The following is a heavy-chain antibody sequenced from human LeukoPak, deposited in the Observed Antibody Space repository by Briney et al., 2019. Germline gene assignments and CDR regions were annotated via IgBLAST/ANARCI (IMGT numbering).Heavy chain of an antibody. CDR3: ASAQDYYGSIDY. CDR1: GVSISSHY. CDR2: INHSGST. D-gene: IGHD3-10*01. Sequence: PSETLSLACTVSGVSISSHYWTWIRQPPGKGLEWIGEINHSGSTNYNPSLKSRVTISVDTSKNQFSLKLSSVTAADTAVYYCASAQDYYGSIDYWGQGTLVTVSS. V-gene: IGHV4-34*01. J-gene: IGHJ4*02.